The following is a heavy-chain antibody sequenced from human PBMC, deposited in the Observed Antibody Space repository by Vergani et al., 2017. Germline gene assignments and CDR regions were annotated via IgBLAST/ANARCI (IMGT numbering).Heavy chain of an antibody. Sequence: QVQLVQSGAEVKKPGASVKVSCKASGYTFTSYYMHWVRQAPGQGLEWMGIINPSGGSTSYAQKFQGRVTMTRDTSTSTVYMELSSLRSEDTAVYYCARDQFRTYYYGSGSYYYYGMDVWGQGTTVTVSS. D-gene: IGHD3-10*01. V-gene: IGHV1-46*01. CDR1: GYTFTSYY. J-gene: IGHJ6*02. CDR2: INPSGGST. CDR3: ARDQFRTYYYGSGSYYYYGMDV.